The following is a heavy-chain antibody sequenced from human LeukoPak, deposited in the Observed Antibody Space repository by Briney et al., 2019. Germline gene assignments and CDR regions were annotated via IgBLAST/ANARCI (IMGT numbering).Heavy chain of an antibody. CDR2: LSPGASET. J-gene: IGHJ5*02. Sequence: GESLKISCKGSGYSFTRYWSVWVRQMPGKGPEGIGILSPGASETRYRPSFQGKVTISADKSTSTSSLQWSSLKASDNAMHPSTRRRSSTRSFEAWGQGTLLTV. V-gene: IGHV5-51*01. D-gene: IGHD2-2*01. CDR1: GYSFTRYW. CDR3: TRRRSSTRSFEA.